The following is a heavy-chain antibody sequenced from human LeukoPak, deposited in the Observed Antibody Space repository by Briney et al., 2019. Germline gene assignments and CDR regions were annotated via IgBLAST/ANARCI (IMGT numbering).Heavy chain of an antibody. CDR3: ARRRENSNYVGWFDL. Sequence: AAQVSCKASAGTFSSYAINWVRQPPGQGRVGIRGINPVVGSTNYPQTFQDRVTITADDAKTTAIMELNCLRYDDTAMYYCARRRENSNYVGWFDLWGQGTLVTVSS. V-gene: IGHV1-69*13. D-gene: IGHD3-16*01. CDR2: INPVVGST. J-gene: IGHJ5*02. CDR1: AGTFSSYA.